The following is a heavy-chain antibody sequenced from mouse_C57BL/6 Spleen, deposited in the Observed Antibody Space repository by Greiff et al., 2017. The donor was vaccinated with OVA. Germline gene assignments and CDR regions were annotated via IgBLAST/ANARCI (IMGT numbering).Heavy chain of an antibody. CDR2: IYPRSGNT. CDR1: GYTFTSYG. V-gene: IGHV1-81*01. Sequence: VKLQESGAELARPGASVKLSCKASGYTFTSYGISWVKQRTGQGLEWIGEIYPRSGNTYYNEKFKGKATLTADKSSSTAYMELRSLTSEDSAVYFCARGETVVATDYAMDYWGQGTSVTVSS. CDR3: ARGETVVATDYAMDY. J-gene: IGHJ4*01. D-gene: IGHD1-1*01.